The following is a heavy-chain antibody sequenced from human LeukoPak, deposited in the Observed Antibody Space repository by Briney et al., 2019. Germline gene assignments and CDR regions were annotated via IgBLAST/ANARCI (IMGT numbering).Heavy chain of an antibody. CDR2: LYTDDTT. V-gene: IGHV3-53*01. CDR3: ARGGAFYWNPRY. CDR1: GFTVSDYY. D-gene: IGHD1-1*01. J-gene: IGHJ4*02. Sequence: GGALVLSCVASGFTVSDYYMSWGRQAPGKGLEWVSLLYTDDTTIYADSVEGRFTISRDDSKNTIYLHMTTLRGEDTAVYYCARGGAFYWNPRYWGQGTLVTVSS.